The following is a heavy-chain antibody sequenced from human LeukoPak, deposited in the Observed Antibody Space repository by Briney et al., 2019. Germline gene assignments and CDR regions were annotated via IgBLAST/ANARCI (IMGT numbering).Heavy chain of an antibody. CDR3: ARDSSYYYDSSGYYPLY. CDR2: IYHSGST. CDR1: GYSISSGYY. D-gene: IGHD3-22*01. V-gene: IGHV4-38-2*02. Sequence: SETLSLTCTVSGYSISSGYYWGWIRQPPGKGLEWIASIYHSGSTYYNPSLKSRVTISVDTSKNQFSLKLSSVTAADTAVYYCARDSSYYYDSSGYYPLYWGQGTLVTVSS. J-gene: IGHJ4*02.